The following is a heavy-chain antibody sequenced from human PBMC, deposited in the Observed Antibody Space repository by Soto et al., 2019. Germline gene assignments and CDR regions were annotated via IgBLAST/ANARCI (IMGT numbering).Heavy chain of an antibody. D-gene: IGHD3-10*01. J-gene: IGHJ6*03. CDR1: GFTFSDYY. CDR2: ISSSGSTI. CDR3: ARDAGSYYNPQGYMDV. Sequence: GGSLRLSCAASGFTFSDYYMSWIRQAPGKGLEWVSYISSSGSTIYYADSVKGRFTISRDNAKNSLYLQMNSLRAEDTAVYYCARDAGSYYNPQGYMDVWGKGTTVTVSS. V-gene: IGHV3-11*01.